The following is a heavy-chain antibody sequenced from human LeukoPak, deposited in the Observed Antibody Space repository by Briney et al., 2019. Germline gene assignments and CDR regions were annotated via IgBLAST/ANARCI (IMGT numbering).Heavy chain of an antibody. CDR3: ARLPLGAFGEVLNFDC. CDR2: INDSGTT. J-gene: IGHJ4*02. V-gene: IGHV4-34*01. D-gene: IGHD3-10*01. Sequence: SETLSLTCGVSSEFFSGYYWGWIRQPPGKGLEWIGDINDSGTTKYNPTLKSRVTISIDTSKNQFSLKVKSVTAADTAVYYCARLPLGAFGEVLNFDCWGQGTLVTVSS. CDR1: SEFFSGYY.